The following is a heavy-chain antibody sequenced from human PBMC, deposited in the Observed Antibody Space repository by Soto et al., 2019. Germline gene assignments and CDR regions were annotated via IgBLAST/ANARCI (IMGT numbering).Heavy chain of an antibody. J-gene: IGHJ4*02. CDR3: AKLDSPLSSGYPDY. Sequence: GGSLRLSCAASGFTFSSYAMSWVRQAPGKGLEWVSAMSVSGCSTYYADSGKGRFTISRDNSKNTLYLQMNSLRAEDTAVYYCAKLDSPLSSGYPDYWGQGTLVTVSS. V-gene: IGHV3-23*01. CDR1: GFTFSSYA. CDR2: MSVSGCST. D-gene: IGHD3-22*01.